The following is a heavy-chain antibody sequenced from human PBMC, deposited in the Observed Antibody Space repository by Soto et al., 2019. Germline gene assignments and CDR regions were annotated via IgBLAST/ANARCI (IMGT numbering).Heavy chain of an antibody. D-gene: IGHD6-13*01. Sequence: EVQLVESGGGLVKPGGSLRLSCAASGFTFSSYSMNWVRQAPGKGLEWVSSISSSSSYIYYTDSVKGRFTISRDNAKNSLYLQMNSLRAEDTAVYYCARSLAAARPYYYYYGMDVWGQGTTVTVSS. CDR1: GFTFSSYS. J-gene: IGHJ6*02. CDR3: ARSLAAARPYYYYYGMDV. CDR2: ISSSSSYI. V-gene: IGHV3-21*01.